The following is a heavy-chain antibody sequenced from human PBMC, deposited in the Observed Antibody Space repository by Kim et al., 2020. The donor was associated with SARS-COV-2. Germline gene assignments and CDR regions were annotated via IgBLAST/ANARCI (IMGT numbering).Heavy chain of an antibody. CDR2: INPNTRAT. V-gene: IGHV1-2*02. CDR1: GYTFIAYS. J-gene: IGHJ4*02. CDR3: ARSVGSVYVEDIDY. D-gene: IGHD2-8*01. Sequence: ASVKVSCKASGYTFIAYSIHWVRQAPGQGLEWMGWINPNTRATNYAQKFQGRVTVTRDTSISTAYMELSGLTSDDTAVYYCARSVGSVYVEDIDYWGQGTLVSVSS.